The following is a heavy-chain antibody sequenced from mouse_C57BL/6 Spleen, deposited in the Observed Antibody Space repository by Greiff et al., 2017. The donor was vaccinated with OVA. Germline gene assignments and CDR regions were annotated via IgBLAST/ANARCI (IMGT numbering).Heavy chain of an antibody. CDR1: GFTFSNYW. CDR3: TKTIYYYGSKVLFDY. D-gene: IGHD1-1*01. CDR2: IRLKSDNYAT. V-gene: IGHV6-3*01. J-gene: IGHJ2*01. Sequence: EVKVEESGGGLVQPGGSMKLSCVASGFTFSNYWMNWVRQSPEKGLEWVAQIRLKSDNYATHYAESVKGRFTISRDDSKSSVYLQMNNLRAEDTGIYYCTKTIYYYGSKVLFDYWGQGTTLTVSS.